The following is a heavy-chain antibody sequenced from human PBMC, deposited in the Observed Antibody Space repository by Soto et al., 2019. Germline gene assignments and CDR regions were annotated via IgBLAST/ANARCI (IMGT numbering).Heavy chain of an antibody. Sequence: GGSVRLSCTASGFMFGSYWMTWVRHVPGKGLQWVANIKRDGSEKYYVDFVKGRFTISRDNADNSVFLDMNNLRVDDTATYYCARVRATDYEIDYWGQGALVTVSS. CDR3: ARVRATDYEIDY. CDR2: IKRDGSEK. V-gene: IGHV3-7*03. CDR1: GFMFGSYW. D-gene: IGHD4-17*01. J-gene: IGHJ4*02.